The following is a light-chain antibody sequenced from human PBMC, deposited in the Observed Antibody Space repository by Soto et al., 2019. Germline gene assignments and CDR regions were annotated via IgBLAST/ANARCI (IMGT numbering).Light chain of an antibody. CDR1: SDINVGSYN. CDR2: YYSDSYK. V-gene: IGLV5-37*01. J-gene: IGLJ2*01. CDR3: MIWPSNAVV. Sequence: QAVVTQPPSSSASPGESARLTCTLPSDINVGSYNIYWYQQKQGSPPRYLLYYYSDSYKGQGSGVPSRFSGSKDASSNTGILLVSGLQSEDEADYYCMIWPSNAVVFGGGTKLTVL.